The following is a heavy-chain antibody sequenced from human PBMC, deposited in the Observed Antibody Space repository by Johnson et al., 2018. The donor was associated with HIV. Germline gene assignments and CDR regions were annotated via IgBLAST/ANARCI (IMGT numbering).Heavy chain of an antibody. CDR3: ARACRDGYTCDAFDI. D-gene: IGHD5-24*01. CDR2: ISSDVGST. CDR1: GFTFSSYG. V-gene: IGHV3-64*01. Sequence: VQLVESGGGVVQPGRSLRLSCAASGFTFSSYGMHWLRQAPGNGLEYVSGISSDVGSTYYANSVKGRFTISRDNSKNTLYLQMNSLRAEDTAVYYCARACRDGYTCDAFDIWGQGTLVTVSS. J-gene: IGHJ3*02.